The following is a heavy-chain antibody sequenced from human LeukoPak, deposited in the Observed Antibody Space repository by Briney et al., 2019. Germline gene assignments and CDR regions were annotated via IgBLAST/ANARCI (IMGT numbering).Heavy chain of an antibody. D-gene: IGHD3-9*01. Sequence: IPGGSLRLSCAASGFTFSSYSMNWVRQAPGKGLEWVSSISSSSSYIYYADSVKGRFTISRDNAKNSLYLQMNSLRAEDTAVYYCARGHVLRYFDWLPYFDYWGQGTLVTVSS. J-gene: IGHJ4*02. CDR1: GFTFSSYS. CDR3: ARGHVLRYFDWLPYFDY. CDR2: ISSSSSYI. V-gene: IGHV3-21*04.